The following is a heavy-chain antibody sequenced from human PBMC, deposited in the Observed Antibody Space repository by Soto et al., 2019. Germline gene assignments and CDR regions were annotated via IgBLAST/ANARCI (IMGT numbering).Heavy chain of an antibody. D-gene: IGHD6-13*01. CDR2: ISYDGSNK. Sequence: QVQLVESGGGVVQPGRSLRLSCAGSGFIFSSYGMHWVRQAPGKGLEWVAVISYDGSNKYYADSVKGRFTISRDNSKNTLYLQMNSLRAEDTAVYYCAKVRSSSWVDYWGQGTLVTVSS. V-gene: IGHV3-30*18. CDR1: GFIFSSYG. CDR3: AKVRSSSWVDY. J-gene: IGHJ4*02.